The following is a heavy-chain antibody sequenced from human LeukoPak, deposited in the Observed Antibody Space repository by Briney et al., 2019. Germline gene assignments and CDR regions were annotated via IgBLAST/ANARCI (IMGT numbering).Heavy chain of an antibody. V-gene: IGHV4-39*01. J-gene: IGHJ3*02. Sequence: SETLSLTCTVSGGSISSSTYYWGWIRQPPGKGLEWIGSIYYSGSTYYNPSLKSRVTISVDTSKNQFSLKLRSVTAADTAVYYCATWALAEIIARPDAFDIWGQGTMVTVSS. CDR3: ATWALAEIIARPDAFDI. CDR1: GGSISSSTYY. CDR2: IYYSGST. D-gene: IGHD2/OR15-2a*01.